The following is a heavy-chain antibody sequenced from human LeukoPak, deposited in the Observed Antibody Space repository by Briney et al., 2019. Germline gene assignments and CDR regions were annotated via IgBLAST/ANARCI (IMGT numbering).Heavy chain of an antibody. J-gene: IGHJ4*02. Sequence: SETLSLTCTVSGGSISSYYWSWIRQPPGKGLGWIGYIYYSRSTNYNPSLKSRVTISVDTSKNQFSLKLSSVTAADTAVYYCAASYGSGSYYPIHDYWGQGTLVTVSS. V-gene: IGHV4-59*01. CDR1: GGSISSYY. D-gene: IGHD3-10*01. CDR2: IYYSRST. CDR3: AASYGSGSYYPIHDY.